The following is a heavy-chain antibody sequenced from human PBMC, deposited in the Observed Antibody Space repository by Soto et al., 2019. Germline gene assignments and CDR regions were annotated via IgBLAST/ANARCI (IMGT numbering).Heavy chain of an antibody. V-gene: IGHV5-51*01. J-gene: IGHJ6*02. Sequence: PGESLKISCTSSGYSFTTYWIGWVRRMPGKGLEWMGIIYPGDSDTRYSPSFRGQVTISADKSISTAYLQWSSLKASDTAMYYCARTDIVVVPASVNYYGMDVWGQGTTVTVSS. CDR1: GYSFTTYW. CDR2: IYPGDSDT. D-gene: IGHD2-2*01. CDR3: ARTDIVVVPASVNYYGMDV.